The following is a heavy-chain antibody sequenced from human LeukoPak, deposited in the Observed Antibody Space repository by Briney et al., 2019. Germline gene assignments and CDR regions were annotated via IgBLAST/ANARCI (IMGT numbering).Heavy chain of an antibody. D-gene: IGHD3-22*01. CDR2: IYYSGST. Sequence: SETLSLTCTVSGGSISSSSYYWGWIRQPPGKGLEWIGSIYYSGSTYYNPSLKSRVTISVDTSKNQFSLKLSSVTAADTAVYYCARWGGGSHYYDSSGYYFDYWGQGTLVTVSS. CDR1: GGSISSSSYY. J-gene: IGHJ4*02. V-gene: IGHV4-39*01. CDR3: ARWGGGSHYYDSSGYYFDY.